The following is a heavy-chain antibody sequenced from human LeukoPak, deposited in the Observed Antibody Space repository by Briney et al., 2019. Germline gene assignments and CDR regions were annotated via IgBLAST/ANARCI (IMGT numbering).Heavy chain of an antibody. CDR1: GFTFDDYA. J-gene: IGHJ3*02. CDR2: ISWNSGSI. CDR3: AKPVTGYSYGFDALDI. V-gene: IGHV3-9*01. Sequence: PGGSLRLSCAASGFTFDDYAMHWVRQAPGKGLEWVSGISWNSGSIGYADSVKGRFTISRDNAKNTLYLQMNSLRAEDTAVYYCAKPVTGYSYGFDALDIWGQGTMVTVSS. D-gene: IGHD5-18*01.